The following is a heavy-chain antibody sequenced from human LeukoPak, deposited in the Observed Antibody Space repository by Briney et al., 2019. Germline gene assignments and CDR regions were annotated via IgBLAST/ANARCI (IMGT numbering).Heavy chain of an antibody. Sequence: ASVKVSCKASGYTFTSYYMHWVRQAPGQGLEWMGWINPNGGGTNYAQKVQGRVTMTRDTSISTAYMELSRLRSDDTAVYYCARTYDSGWYGNYFDYWGQGTLVTVSS. CDR3: ARTYDSGWYGNYFDY. D-gene: IGHD6-19*01. V-gene: IGHV1-2*02. J-gene: IGHJ4*02. CDR1: GYTFTSYY. CDR2: INPNGGGT.